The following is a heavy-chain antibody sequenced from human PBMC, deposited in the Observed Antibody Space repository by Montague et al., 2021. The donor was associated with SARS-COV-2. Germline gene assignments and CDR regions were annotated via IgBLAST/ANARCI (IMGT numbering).Heavy chain of an antibody. CDR1: GDSISSGTHY. CDR2: IYTSGGT. Sequence: TLSLTCTVSGDSISSGTHYWSWIRQPAGKRLEWIGRIYTSGGTNYTPSLKRRLTISVDTSENQVSLKMTSVTASDTAVYCCARHRANAGSFDIWGQGTMVTVSS. D-gene: IGHD1-1*01. CDR3: ARHRANAGSFDI. V-gene: IGHV4-61*02. J-gene: IGHJ3*02.